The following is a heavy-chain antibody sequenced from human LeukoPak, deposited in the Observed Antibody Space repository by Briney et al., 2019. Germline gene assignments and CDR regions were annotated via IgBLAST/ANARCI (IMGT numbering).Heavy chain of an antibody. CDR2: IDTDGKST. D-gene: IGHD5-24*01. Sequence: PGGSLRLSCAASGLTFNSYFMHWVRQAPGKGLVWVSRIDTDGKSTTYADSVKGRFTISRDNAKNMLYLQMNSLRAEDTAVYYCVRDKDGYNFWGQGTLVSVSS. CDR3: VRDKDGYNF. CDR1: GLTFNSYF. J-gene: IGHJ4*02. V-gene: IGHV3-74*01.